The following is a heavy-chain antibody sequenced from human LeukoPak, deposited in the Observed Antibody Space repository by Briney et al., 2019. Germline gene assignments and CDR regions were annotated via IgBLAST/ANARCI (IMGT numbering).Heavy chain of an antibody. CDR3: AREATVSWRVFDY. D-gene: IGHD4-17*01. V-gene: IGHV1-2*02. CDR1: GYTFTGYY. Sequence: ASVKVSCKASGYTFTGYYMHWVRQAPGQGLEWMGWINPNSGGTNYAQKLQGRVTMTTDTSTSTAYMELRSLRSDDTAVYYCAREATVSWRVFDYWGQGTLVTVSS. CDR2: INPNSGGT. J-gene: IGHJ4*02.